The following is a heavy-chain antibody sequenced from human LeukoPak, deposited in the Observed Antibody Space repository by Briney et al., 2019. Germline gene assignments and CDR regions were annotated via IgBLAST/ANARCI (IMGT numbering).Heavy chain of an antibody. D-gene: IGHD6-13*01. Sequence: SQTLSLTCTVSGGSISSGDYYWSWIRQPPGKGLEWIGYIYYSGSTYYNPSLKGRVTISVDTSKNQFSLKLSSVTAADTAVYYCARDRASSSWYIENWFDPWGQGTLVTVSS. CDR1: GGSISSGDYY. V-gene: IGHV4-30-4*08. J-gene: IGHJ5*02. CDR3: ARDRASSSWYIENWFDP. CDR2: IYYSGST.